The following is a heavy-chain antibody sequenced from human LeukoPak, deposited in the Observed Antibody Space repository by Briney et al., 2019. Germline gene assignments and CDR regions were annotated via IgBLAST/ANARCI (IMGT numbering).Heavy chain of an antibody. J-gene: IGHJ6*02. CDR3: ARGQKDNGVSSSWYYYGMDV. CDR1: GYTFTISD. Sequence: ASVKVSCKASGYTFTISDINWVRQATGEGLEWMGWMNPNSGNTDYAQKFQGRITMTRNTSINTAYMELSSLRSEDTAVYYCARGQKDNGVSSSWYYYGMDVWGQGTTVTVSS. D-gene: IGHD6-13*01. V-gene: IGHV1-8*01. CDR2: MNPNSGNT.